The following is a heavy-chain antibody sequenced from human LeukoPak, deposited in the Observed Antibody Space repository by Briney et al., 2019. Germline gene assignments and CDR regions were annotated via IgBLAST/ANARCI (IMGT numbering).Heavy chain of an antibody. CDR2: ISYDGSNK. CDR1: GFTFSSYG. J-gene: IGHJ4*02. Sequence: GRSLRLSCAASGFTFSSYGMHRVRQAPGKGLEWAAVISYDGSNKYYADSVKGRFTISRDNSKNTLYLQMNSLRAEDTAVYYCAKDRRPVYYDFWSGYGYWGQGTLVTVSS. CDR3: AKDRRPVYYDFWSGYGY. D-gene: IGHD3-3*01. V-gene: IGHV3-30*18.